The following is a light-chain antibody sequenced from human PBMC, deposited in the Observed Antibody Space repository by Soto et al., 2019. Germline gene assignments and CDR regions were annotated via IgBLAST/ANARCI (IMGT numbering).Light chain of an antibody. J-gene: IGLJ1*01. CDR1: SSDVGGYNY. CDR3: SSFTSSSTQV. Sequence: QSALTQPASVSGSPGQSITISCTGTSSDVGGYNYVSWYQQHPGKVPKLMIYEVSNRPSGVVNRFSGSKSGNTASLTIPGLQAEDEADYYCSSFTSSSTQVFGTGTKVTVL. V-gene: IGLV2-14*01. CDR2: EVS.